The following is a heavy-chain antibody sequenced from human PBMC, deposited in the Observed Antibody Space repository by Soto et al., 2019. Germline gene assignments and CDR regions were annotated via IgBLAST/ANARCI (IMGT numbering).Heavy chain of an antibody. V-gene: IGHV3-33*01. D-gene: IGHD4-4*01. J-gene: IGHJ6*02. CDR2: IWYDGSNK. CDR3: ARVATYSNTAYYYYGMDV. CDR1: GFTFSSYG. Sequence: LRLSCAASGFTFSSYGMHWVRQAPGKGLEWVAVIWYDGSNKYYADSVKGRFTISRDNSKNTLYLQMNSLRAEDTAVYYCARVATYSNTAYYYYGMDVWGQGTTVTVSS.